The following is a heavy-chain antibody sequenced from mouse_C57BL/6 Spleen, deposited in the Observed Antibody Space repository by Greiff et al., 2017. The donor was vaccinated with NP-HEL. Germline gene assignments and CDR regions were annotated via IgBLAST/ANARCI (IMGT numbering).Heavy chain of an antibody. CDR3: ARHDYDDGYAMDY. CDR2: IYPGDGDT. V-gene: IGHV1-80*01. J-gene: IGHJ4*01. CDR1: GYAFSSYW. D-gene: IGHD2-4*01. Sequence: QVQLQQSGAELVKPGASVKISCKASGYAFSSYWMNWVKQRPGKGLEWIGQIYPGDGDTNYNGKFKGKATLTADKSSSTAYMQLSSLTSDDSAVYFCARHDYDDGYAMDYGGQGTSVTVSS.